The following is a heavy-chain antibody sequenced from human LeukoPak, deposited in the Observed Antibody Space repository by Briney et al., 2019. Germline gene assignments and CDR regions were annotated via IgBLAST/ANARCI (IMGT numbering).Heavy chain of an antibody. Sequence: PGGSLRLSCAASGFTFSSYSMNWIRQPPGKGLEWIGEINHSGSTNYNPSLKSRVTISVDTSKNQFSLKLSSVTAADTAVYYCARAVGATDFDYWGQGTLVTVSS. V-gene: IGHV4-34*01. J-gene: IGHJ4*02. CDR1: GFTFSSYS. CDR3: ARAVGATDFDY. CDR2: INHSGST. D-gene: IGHD1-26*01.